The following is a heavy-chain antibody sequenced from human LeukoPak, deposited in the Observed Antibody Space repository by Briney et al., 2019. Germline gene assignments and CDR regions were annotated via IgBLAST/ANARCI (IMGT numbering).Heavy chain of an antibody. CDR1: GYTFTGYY. V-gene: IGHV1-2*02. CDR3: ARDLSLWFGAYYFDY. J-gene: IGHJ4*02. D-gene: IGHD3-10*01. Sequence: ASVKVSCKASGYTFTGYYMHWVRQAPGQGLEWMGWINPNSGGTNYAQKFQGRVTMTRDTSISTAYMELSRLRSDDTAVYYCARDLSLWFGAYYFDYWGQGTLVTVSS. CDR2: INPNSGGT.